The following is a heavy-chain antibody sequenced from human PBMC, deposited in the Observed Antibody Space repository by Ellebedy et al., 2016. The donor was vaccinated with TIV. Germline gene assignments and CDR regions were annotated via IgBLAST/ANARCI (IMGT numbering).Heavy chain of an antibody. CDR1: GGSFSGYY. D-gene: IGHD2-2*01. CDR3: ARIVVVPAAYSYPYYYYYGMDV. Sequence: SETLSLXXAVYGGSFSGYYWSWIRQPPGKGLEWIGEINHSGSTNYNPSLKSRVTISVDTSKNQFSLKLSSVTAADTAVYYCARIVVVPAAYSYPYYYYYGMDVWGQGTTVTVSS. V-gene: IGHV4-34*01. J-gene: IGHJ6*02. CDR2: INHSGST.